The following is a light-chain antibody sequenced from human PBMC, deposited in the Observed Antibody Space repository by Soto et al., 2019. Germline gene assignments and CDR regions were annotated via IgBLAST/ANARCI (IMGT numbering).Light chain of an antibody. CDR3: SSYTSISTVV. J-gene: IGLJ2*01. V-gene: IGLV2-14*01. CDR1: SSDVGGYNY. CDR2: NVS. Sequence: QSALTQPASVSGSPGQSITISCLGTSSDVGGYNYVSWYQQHPDKAPKLVIYNVSNRPSGVSDRFSGSKSGNTASLIISGLQAEDEADYYCSSYTSISTVVFGGGTKLTVL.